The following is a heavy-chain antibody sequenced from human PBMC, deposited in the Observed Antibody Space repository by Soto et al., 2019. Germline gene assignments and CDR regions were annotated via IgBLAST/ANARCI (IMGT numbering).Heavy chain of an antibody. V-gene: IGHV1-24*01. Sequence: ASVKVSCKVSGYTLTELSMHWVRQAPGKGLEWMGGFDPEDGETIYAQKFQGRVTMTEDTSTDTAYMELSSLRSEDTAVYYCATDAGYCISTSCYAGLRTPYYYYGMDVWGQGTTVTVSS. CDR2: FDPEDGET. CDR3: ATDAGYCISTSCYAGLRTPYYYYGMDV. D-gene: IGHD2-2*01. CDR1: GYTLTELS. J-gene: IGHJ6*02.